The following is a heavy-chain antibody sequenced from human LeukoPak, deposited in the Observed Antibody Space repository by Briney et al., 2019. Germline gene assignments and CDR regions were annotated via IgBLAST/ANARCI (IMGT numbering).Heavy chain of an antibody. CDR3: TRRMRGLGSYSDAFDI. V-gene: IGHV3-13*04. Sequence: PGGSLILSCAASGFTFSSYGMHWVRQGPGKGLEWVSGIDTAGGTYYAGSVKGRFTISRENAKNSFYLQMNSLRAGDTAVYFCTRRMRGLGSYSDAFDIWGQGTMVTVSS. CDR1: GFTFSSYG. D-gene: IGHD3-10*01. J-gene: IGHJ3*02. CDR2: IDTAGGT.